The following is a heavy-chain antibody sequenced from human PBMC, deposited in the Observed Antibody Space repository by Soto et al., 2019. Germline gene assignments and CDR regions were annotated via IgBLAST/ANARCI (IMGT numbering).Heavy chain of an antibody. CDR2: ISYDGSNK. CDR3: ARDLGSGYDWGGVGYYGMDV. J-gene: IGHJ6*02. D-gene: IGHD5-12*01. V-gene: IGHV3-30-3*01. CDR1: GFTFSSYA. Sequence: QVQLVESGGGVVQPGRSLRLSCAASGFTFSSYAMHWVRQAPGKGLEWVAVISYDGSNKYYADSVKGRFTISRDNSKNTLYLQMNSRRAEDTAVYYCARDLGSGYDWGGVGYYGMDVWGQGTTVTVSS.